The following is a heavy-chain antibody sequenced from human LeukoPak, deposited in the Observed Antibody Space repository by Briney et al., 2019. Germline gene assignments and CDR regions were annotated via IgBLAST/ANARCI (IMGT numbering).Heavy chain of an antibody. V-gene: IGHV4-59*08. CDR1: GGSINSYY. D-gene: IGHD5-24*01. Sequence: PSETLSLTCTVSGGSINSYYWSWIRQPPGKGLECIGHICYTGSTYYKPSLESRVTISVDTAKNQISLKLSSVTAADTAVYYCARLGEDPVATIKYWYFDLWGRGTLVTVPS. J-gene: IGHJ2*01. CDR2: ICYTGST. CDR3: ARLGEDPVATIKYWYFDL.